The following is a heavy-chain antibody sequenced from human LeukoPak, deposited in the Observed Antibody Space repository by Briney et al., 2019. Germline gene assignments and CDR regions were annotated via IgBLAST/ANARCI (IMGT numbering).Heavy chain of an antibody. CDR1: GFTFSDYY. Sequence: GGSLRLSCAASGFTFSDYYMSWIRQAPGKGLEWVSYISSSGSTIYYADSVKGRFTISRDNAKNSLYLQMNSLRAEDTAVYYCARVYYYDSSGYPPPPDYWGQGTLVIVSS. CDR3: ARVYYYDSSGYPPPPDY. CDR2: ISSSGSTI. J-gene: IGHJ4*02. D-gene: IGHD3-22*01. V-gene: IGHV3-11*04.